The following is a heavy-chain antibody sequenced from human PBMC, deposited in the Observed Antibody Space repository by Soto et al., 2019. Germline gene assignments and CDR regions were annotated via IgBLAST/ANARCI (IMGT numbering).Heavy chain of an antibody. J-gene: IGHJ4*02. D-gene: IGHD1-26*01. CDR1: GFTFSSYG. CDR3: ARDGTGGAYADY. CDR2: IWYDGSNK. Sequence: QVQLVESGGGVVQPGRSLRLSCAASGFTFSSYGMHWVRQAPGKGLEWVAVIWYDGSNKYYADSVKGRFTISRDNSKNTLYLQMNSLTAEDTAVYYCARDGTGGAYADYWGQGTLVTVSS. V-gene: IGHV3-33*01.